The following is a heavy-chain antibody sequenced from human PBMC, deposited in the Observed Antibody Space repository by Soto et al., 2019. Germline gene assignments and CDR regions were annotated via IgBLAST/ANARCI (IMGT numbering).Heavy chain of an antibody. J-gene: IGHJ5*02. CDR3: ARDLGYCSGGSCQPSDP. V-gene: IGHV1-69*04. D-gene: IGHD2-15*01. CDR1: GGTFSSYT. CDR2: IIPILGIA. Sequence: SVKVSCKASGGTFSSYTISWVRQAPGQGLEWMGRIIPILGIANYAQKFQGRVTITADKSTSTAYMELSSLRSEDTAVYYCARDLGYCSGGSCQPSDPWGQGTLVTVSS.